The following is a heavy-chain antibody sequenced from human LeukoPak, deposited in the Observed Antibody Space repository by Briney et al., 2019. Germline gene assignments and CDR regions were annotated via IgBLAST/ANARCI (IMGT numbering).Heavy chain of an antibody. CDR2: IYTSGST. V-gene: IGHV4-4*07. J-gene: IGHJ4*02. Sequence: PSETLSLTCTVSGGSISSYYWSWIRQPAGKGLEWIGRIYTSGSTNYNPSLKSRVTMSVDTSKNQFSLKLSSVTAADTAVYYCARDRRDYGDYLGEYYFDYWGQGTLVTVSS. D-gene: IGHD4-17*01. CDR1: GGSISSYY. CDR3: ARDRRDYGDYLGEYYFDY.